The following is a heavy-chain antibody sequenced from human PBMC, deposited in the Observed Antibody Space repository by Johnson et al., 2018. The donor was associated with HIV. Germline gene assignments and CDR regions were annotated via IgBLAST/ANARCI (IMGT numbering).Heavy chain of an antibody. CDR2: INWNGGST. D-gene: IGHD5-24*01. V-gene: IGHV3-20*04. Sequence: VRLVESGGGLIQPGGSLRLSCAASGFTFSSYWMHWVRQAPGKGLLWVSGINWNGGSTGFADSVKDRFTISRDNAKNSLHLQMNSLRAEDTAVYYCARFGDMATSFHGFDIWGQGTMVTVSS. CDR1: GFTFSSYW. J-gene: IGHJ3*02. CDR3: ARFGDMATSFHGFDI.